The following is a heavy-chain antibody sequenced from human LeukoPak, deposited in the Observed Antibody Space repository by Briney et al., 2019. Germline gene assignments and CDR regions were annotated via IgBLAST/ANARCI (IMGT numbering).Heavy chain of an antibody. J-gene: IGHJ4*02. V-gene: IGHV4-34*05. Sequence: SETLYDNGALHGGVESGEYWGWILEPLWKALQWIGEDNHSGSTNYNPSLKSRAAISVDTSKNQFSLKLSSVTAADTAVYYCARGPRPYGVLSSGCPFDYWGQGTLVTVSS. CDR2: DNHSGST. D-gene: IGHD6-19*01. CDR3: ARGPRPYGVLSSGCPFDY. CDR1: GGVESGEY.